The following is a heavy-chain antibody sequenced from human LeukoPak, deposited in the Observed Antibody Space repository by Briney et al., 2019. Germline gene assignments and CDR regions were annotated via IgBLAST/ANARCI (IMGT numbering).Heavy chain of an antibody. CDR2: ISFDGSDK. CDR1: GFTFSSYA. V-gene: IGHV3-30*04. Sequence: HPGGSLRLSCAASGFTFSSYAMHWVRQAPGKGLEWVAVISFDGSDKYYADSVKGRFTISRDNSKNTLYLQMNSLRAEDTAVYYCARDPLGDSTYYFDDWGQGTLVTVSS. J-gene: IGHJ4*02. D-gene: IGHD2-21*01. CDR3: ARDPLGDSTYYFDD.